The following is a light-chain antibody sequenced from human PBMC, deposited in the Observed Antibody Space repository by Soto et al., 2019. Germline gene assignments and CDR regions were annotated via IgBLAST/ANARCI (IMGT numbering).Light chain of an antibody. CDR1: RSVLYSSNNKNY. V-gene: IGKV4-1*01. J-gene: IGKJ2*01. CDR3: QQYYDTLYT. Sequence: DIVMTQSPDSLAVSLGERATINCKSSRSVLYSSNNKNYLAWYQQKPGQPPKVLLSWASTREPGVPERFSASGSGTDFNLTITSLQAEDVAVYYCQQYYDTLYTFGQGTKLEIK. CDR2: WAS.